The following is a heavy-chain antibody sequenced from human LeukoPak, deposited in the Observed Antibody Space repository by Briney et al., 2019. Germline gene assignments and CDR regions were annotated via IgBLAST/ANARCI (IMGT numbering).Heavy chain of an antibody. CDR1: GFTFDDYA. J-gene: IGHJ5*02. D-gene: IGHD2-8*01. V-gene: IGHV3-9*01. CDR3: AKGMVYAIPTWFDP. Sequence: GGSLRLSCAASGFTFDDYAMHWVRQAPGKGLEWVSGISWNSGSIGYADSVKGRFTISRDNAKNSLYLQVNSLRAEDTALYYCAKGMVYAIPTWFDPWGQGTLVTVSS. CDR2: ISWNSGSI.